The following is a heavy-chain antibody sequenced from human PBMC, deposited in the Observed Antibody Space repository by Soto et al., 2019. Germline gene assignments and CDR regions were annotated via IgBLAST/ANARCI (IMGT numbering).Heavy chain of an antibody. CDR3: ASGIASAGTGY. D-gene: IGHD6-13*01. Sequence: QVQLVQSGAEVKKPGSSVKVSCKASGGTFSSYTISWVRQAPGQGLEWMGRIIPILGIANYAQKFHGRVTIPADKSTSTAYLELSSLRSEDTAVYYSASGIASAGTGYWGQGTLVTVSS. J-gene: IGHJ4*02. CDR2: IIPILGIA. CDR1: GGTFSSYT. V-gene: IGHV1-69*02.